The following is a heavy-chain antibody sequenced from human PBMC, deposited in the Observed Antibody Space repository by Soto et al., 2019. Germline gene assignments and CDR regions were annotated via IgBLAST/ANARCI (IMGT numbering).Heavy chain of an antibody. CDR2: IYHSGST. CDR3: ARGSATGLRITMVRVLDY. D-gene: IGHD3-10*01. J-gene: IGHJ4*02. V-gene: IGHV4-4*02. Sequence: SETLSLTCAVSSGSISSSNWWSWVRQPPGKGLEWIGEIYHSGSTNYNPSLKSRVTISVDKSKNQFSLKLSSVTAADTAVYYCARGSATGLRITMVRVLDYSGQATLVTVSS. CDR1: SGSISSSNW.